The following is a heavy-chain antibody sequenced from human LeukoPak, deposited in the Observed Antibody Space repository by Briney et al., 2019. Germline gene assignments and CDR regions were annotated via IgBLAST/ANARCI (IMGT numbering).Heavy chain of an antibody. V-gene: IGHV4-34*01. CDR3: ARTERSTMVRGVSNNWFDP. CDR2: INHSGST. D-gene: IGHD3-10*01. CDR1: GGSFSGYY. Sequence: SETLSLTCAVYGGSFSGYYWSWIRQPPGKGLEWIGEINHSGSTNYNPSLKSRVTISVDTTKNQFSLKLSSVTAADTAVYYCARTERSTMVRGVSNNWFDPWGQGTLVTVSS. J-gene: IGHJ5*02.